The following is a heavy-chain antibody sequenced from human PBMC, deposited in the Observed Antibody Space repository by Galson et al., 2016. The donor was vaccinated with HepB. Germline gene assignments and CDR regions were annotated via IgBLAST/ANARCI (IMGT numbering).Heavy chain of an antibody. J-gene: IGHJ5*02. CDR1: GGSISSSSSY. Sequence: ETLSLTCTVSGGSISSSSSYWAWIRQPPGQGLEWIGSIHYSGSTFYNPSLKSRVTISVDTPKNHFSLKLSAVSAADTAMYYCARHHSGEHESRFLEWLAPFDPWGQGTLVTVSS. D-gene: IGHD3-3*01. V-gene: IGHV4-39*01. CDR3: ARHHSGEHESRFLEWLAPFDP. CDR2: IHYSGST.